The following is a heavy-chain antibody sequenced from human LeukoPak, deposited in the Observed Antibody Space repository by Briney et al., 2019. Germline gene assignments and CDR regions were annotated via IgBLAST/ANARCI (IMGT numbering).Heavy chain of an antibody. J-gene: IGHJ4*02. CDR1: GFTFSSNA. V-gene: IGHV3-23*01. D-gene: IGHD2-21*02. CDR3: AKGVGDFGFRFDY. Sequence: GGSLRLSCLVSGFTFSSNAMGWVRQAPGKGLEWVSVISGSGGSRYYADSVKGRFTISRDNCKNTLYLQMNSLRAEDTAVYYCAKGVGDFGFRFDYWGQGTLVTVSS. CDR2: ISGSGGSR.